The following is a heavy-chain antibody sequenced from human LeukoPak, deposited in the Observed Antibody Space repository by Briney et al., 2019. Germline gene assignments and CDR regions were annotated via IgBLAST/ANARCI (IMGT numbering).Heavy chain of an antibody. Sequence: PSETLSLTCSVYGGSINAYYWSWIRQPPGKGLEWIGEINHSRGTKYNPSLESRVTILLDASKNEFSLNLNSVTAADTAVYYCAREDYYFDSWGQGTLVTVSS. CDR1: GGSINAYY. V-gene: IGHV4-34*01. CDR2: INHSRGT. CDR3: AREDYYFDS. J-gene: IGHJ4*02.